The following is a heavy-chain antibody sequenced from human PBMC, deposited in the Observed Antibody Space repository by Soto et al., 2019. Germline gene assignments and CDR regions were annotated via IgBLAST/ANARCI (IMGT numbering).Heavy chain of an antibody. Sequence: GGSLRLSCAASGFTFSNYAMSWVRQAPGKGLDWVSSISSSGSYIYYADSVKGRFTISRDNAKNSLYLQMNSLRAEDTAVSYCGRVGGFKRITIFGGFTTGFDYWGQGTLVTVSS. CDR2: ISSSGSYI. V-gene: IGHV3-21*01. D-gene: IGHD3-3*01. CDR1: GFTFSNYA. J-gene: IGHJ4*02. CDR3: GRVGGFKRITIFGGFTTGFDY.